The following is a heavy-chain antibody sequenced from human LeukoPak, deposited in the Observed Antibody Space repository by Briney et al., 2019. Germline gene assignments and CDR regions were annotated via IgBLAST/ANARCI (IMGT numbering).Heavy chain of an antibody. J-gene: IGHJ3*02. D-gene: IGHD3-22*01. CDR1: GDSISSYY. V-gene: IGHV4-59*01. CDR3: ARAGGYYYDSSGYPNDAFDM. CDR2: IYYSGST. Sequence: SETLSLTCTVSGDSISSYYWSWIRQPPGKGLEWIGYIYYSGSTNYNPSLKSRVTISVDTSKNQFSLKLSSVTAADTAVYYCARAGGYYYDSSGYPNDAFDMWGQGTMVTVSS.